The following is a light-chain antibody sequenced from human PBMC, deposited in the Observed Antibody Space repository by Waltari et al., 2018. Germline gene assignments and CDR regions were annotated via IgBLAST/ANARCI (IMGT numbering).Light chain of an antibody. CDR2: DVT. Sequence: QSALTQPRPVSGSPGQSVTISCTGTSRDVGASQYVPWFQQHPGGAPKLLIFDVTERPSGVPDRFSGSKSANTASLTISGLQPDDEADYYCCSYAGTYTYVFGPGTSVTVL. CDR3: CSYAGTYTYV. CDR1: SRDVGASQY. V-gene: IGLV2-11*01. J-gene: IGLJ1*01.